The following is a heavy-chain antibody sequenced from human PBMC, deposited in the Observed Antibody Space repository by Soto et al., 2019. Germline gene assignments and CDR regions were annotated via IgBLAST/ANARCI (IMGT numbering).Heavy chain of an antibody. CDR2: IGASGDNT. CDR1: GFTFNRFA. CDR3: AKLGYCSGGTCYLDYYNGLDV. Sequence: EVQLLESGGGLVQPGGSLRLSCAASGFTFNRFAMTWVRQAPGKGLEWVSTIGASGDNTFYADSVKGRFTISRDNSGDTLFLQMNRVRAEDTALYYCAKLGYCSGGTCYLDYYNGLDVWGQGTTVTVSS. J-gene: IGHJ6*02. D-gene: IGHD2-15*01. V-gene: IGHV3-23*01.